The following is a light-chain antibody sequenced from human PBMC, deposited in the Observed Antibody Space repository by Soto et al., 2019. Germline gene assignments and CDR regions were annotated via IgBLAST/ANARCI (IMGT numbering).Light chain of an antibody. CDR1: SSNIGVNS. V-gene: IGLV1-51*01. J-gene: IGLJ1*01. CDR2: DDN. CDR3: GSWDSSLSAYV. Sequence: QSVLSQPPSVSAAPGQKVSLCCSGSSSNIGVNSVSWYQQLPGTAPKLLIYDDNKRPSRIPDRFSGSKSGTSATLGITGVQTGDEADYYCGSWDSSLSAYVFGTGTKVTVL.